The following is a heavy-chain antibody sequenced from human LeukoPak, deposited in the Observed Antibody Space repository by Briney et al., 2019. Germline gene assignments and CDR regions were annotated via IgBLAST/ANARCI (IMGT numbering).Heavy chain of an antibody. J-gene: IGHJ3*02. D-gene: IGHD3-22*01. Sequence: GGSLRLSCAASGFTFDDYAMHWVRQAPGKGLEWVSGISWNSGSIGYADSVKGRFTISRDNAKNSLYLQMNSLRAEDTAVYYCARAFDYYDSSGFDAFDIWGQGTMVTVSS. CDR3: ARAFDYYDSSGFDAFDI. V-gene: IGHV3-9*01. CDR1: GFTFDDYA. CDR2: ISWNSGSI.